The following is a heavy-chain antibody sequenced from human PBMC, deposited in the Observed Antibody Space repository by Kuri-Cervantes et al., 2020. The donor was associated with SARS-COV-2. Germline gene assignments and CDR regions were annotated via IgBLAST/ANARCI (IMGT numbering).Heavy chain of an antibody. CDR3: ASEDNIMDY. J-gene: IGHJ4*02. D-gene: IGHD3-16*01. V-gene: IGHV3-30-3*01. Sequence: GECLKISCAASGFTFSSYAMHWVRQAPGKGLEWVAVISYDGSNKYYADSVKGRFTISRDNSKNTLYLQMNSLRAEDTAVYYCASEDNIMDYWGQGTLVTVSS. CDR1: GFTFSSYA. CDR2: ISYDGSNK.